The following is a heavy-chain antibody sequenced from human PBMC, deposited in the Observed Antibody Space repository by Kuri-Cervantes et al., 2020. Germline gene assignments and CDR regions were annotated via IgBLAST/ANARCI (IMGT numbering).Heavy chain of an antibody. CDR1: GYTFTSYD. Sequence: ASVKVSCKASGYTFTSYDINWVRQATGQGLEWMGWMNPNSGNTGYAQKFQGRVTMTRNTSASTAYMELSSLRSEDTAVYYCARGGRAAGTGWDWFDPWGQGTLVTVSS. CDR2: MNPNSGNT. V-gene: IGHV1-8*01. CDR3: ARGGRAAGTGWDWFDP. D-gene: IGHD6-13*01. J-gene: IGHJ5*02.